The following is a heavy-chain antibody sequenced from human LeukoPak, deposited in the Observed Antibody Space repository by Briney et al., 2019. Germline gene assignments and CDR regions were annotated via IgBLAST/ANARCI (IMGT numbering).Heavy chain of an antibody. J-gene: IGHJ6*03. CDR1: GYTFTGYY. CDR3: ARDRSADIVVVPAAKGSYYYYMDV. D-gene: IGHD2-2*01. CDR2: INPNSGGT. V-gene: IGHV1-2*02. Sequence: ASVKVSCKASGYTFTGYYMHWVRQAPGQGLEWMGLINPNSGGTNYAQKFQGRVTMTRDTSISTAYMELSRLRSDDTAVYYCARDRSADIVVVPAAKGSYYYYMDVWGKGTTVTVSS.